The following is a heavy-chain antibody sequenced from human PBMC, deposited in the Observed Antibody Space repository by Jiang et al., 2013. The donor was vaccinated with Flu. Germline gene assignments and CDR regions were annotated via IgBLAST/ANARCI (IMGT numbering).Heavy chain of an antibody. D-gene: IGHD3-3*01. CDR1: GGSISSNTYY. J-gene: IGHJ5*02. Sequence: PGLVKPSETLSLTCTVSGGSISSNTYYWGWIRQPPGKGLEWIGSVYYSGSTYYNPSLRSRVTISADTSKNQFSLKLNSVTAADTAVYYCARSRPFGVIINWFDPWGQGTLVSVSS. CDR3: ARSRPFGVIINWFDP. CDR2: VYYSGST. V-gene: IGHV4-39*01.